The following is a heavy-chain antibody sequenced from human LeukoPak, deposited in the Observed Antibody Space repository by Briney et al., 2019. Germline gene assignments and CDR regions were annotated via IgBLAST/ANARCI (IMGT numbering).Heavy chain of an antibody. CDR1: GFTFDDYA. D-gene: IGHD2-2*02. Sequence: GGSLRLSCAASGFTFDDYAMHWVRQAPGKGLEWVSLISWDGGSTYYADSVKGRFTISRDNSKNSLYLQMNSLRAEDTALYYCAKDIKYCSSTSFYTGDAFDIWGQGTMVTVSS. V-gene: IGHV3-43D*03. J-gene: IGHJ3*02. CDR3: AKDIKYCSSTSFYTGDAFDI. CDR2: ISWDGGST.